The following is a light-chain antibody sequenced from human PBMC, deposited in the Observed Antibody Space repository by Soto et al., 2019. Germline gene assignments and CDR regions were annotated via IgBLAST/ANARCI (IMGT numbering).Light chain of an antibody. V-gene: IGLV7-46*01. Sequence: VVTQEPSLTVSPGGTVTLTCGSSTGAVTSGHYPYWFQQKPGQAPRTLIYDTSNKHSWTPARFSGSLLGGKAALTLSGAQPEDEAEYSCLLPYSGARYVFGTGTKVTVL. J-gene: IGLJ1*01. CDR3: LLPYSGARYV. CDR2: DTS. CDR1: TGAVTSGHY.